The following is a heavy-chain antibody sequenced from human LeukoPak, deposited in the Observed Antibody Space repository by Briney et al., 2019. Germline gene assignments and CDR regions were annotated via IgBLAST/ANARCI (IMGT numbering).Heavy chain of an antibody. Sequence: RGSLRLSCAPSGFTFSSYGMHWVRQAPGKGLEWVAVIANDGRNRYYVDSVKGRFTISRDNSKNTLYLQMNSLRAEDTAVYYCAKEFRTGGDDAFDIWGQGTMVTVSS. V-gene: IGHV3-30*18. CDR2: IANDGRNR. CDR1: GFTFSSYG. D-gene: IGHD3-16*01. CDR3: AKEFRTGGDDAFDI. J-gene: IGHJ3*02.